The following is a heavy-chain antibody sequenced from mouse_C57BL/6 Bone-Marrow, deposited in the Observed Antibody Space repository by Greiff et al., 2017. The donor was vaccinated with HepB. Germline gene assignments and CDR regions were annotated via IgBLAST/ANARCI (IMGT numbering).Heavy chain of an antibody. V-gene: IGHV1-7*01. CDR2: INPSSGYT. Sequence: VQLQQSGAELAKPGASVKLSCKASGYTFTSYWMHWVKQRPGQGLEWIGYINPSSGYTKYNQKFKDKATLTADKSSSTAYMQLSSLTYEDSAVYYCASGYYGSSYEFAYWGQATLVTVSA. CDR1: GYTFTSYW. CDR3: ASGYYGSSYEFAY. J-gene: IGHJ3*01. D-gene: IGHD1-1*01.